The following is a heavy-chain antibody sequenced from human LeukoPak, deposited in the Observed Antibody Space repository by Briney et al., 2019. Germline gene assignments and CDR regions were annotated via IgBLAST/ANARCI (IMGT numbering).Heavy chain of an antibody. CDR3: ARGIGIGTVLMVHGNMDV. Sequence: ASVKVSCKASGYTFTKYGVYWVRQVPGQGLEWMGWINTDTGNPTYAQGFTGRFVFSLDTSVSTTYLQISSLKPEDTAVYYCARGIGIGTVLMVHGNMDVWGKGTTVTVSS. V-gene: IGHV7-4-1*02. J-gene: IGHJ6*03. D-gene: IGHD2-8*01. CDR2: INTDTGNP. CDR1: GYTFTKYG.